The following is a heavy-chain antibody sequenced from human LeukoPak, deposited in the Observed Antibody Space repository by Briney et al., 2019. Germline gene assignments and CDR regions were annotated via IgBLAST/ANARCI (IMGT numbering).Heavy chain of an antibody. V-gene: IGHV4-31*03. J-gene: IGHJ4*02. CDR1: GGSISSGGYY. CDR2: IYYSGST. Sequence: PSETLSLTCTVSGGSISSGGYYWSWIRQHPGKGLEWIGYIYYSGSTYYNPSLKSRVTISVDTSKNQFSLKLSSVTAADTAVYYRARLLTPNGYYFDYWGRGTLVTVSS. CDR3: ARLLTPNGYYFDY. D-gene: IGHD1-26*01.